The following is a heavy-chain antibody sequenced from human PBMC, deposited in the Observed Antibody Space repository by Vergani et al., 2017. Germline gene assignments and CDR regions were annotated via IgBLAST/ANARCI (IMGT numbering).Heavy chain of an antibody. V-gene: IGHV4-61*02. CDR1: GGSISSGSYY. CDR3: ASAVYGSGWRIDP. Sequence: QVQLQESGPGLVKPSQTLSLTCTVSGGSISSGSYYWSWIRQPAGKGLEWIGRIYTSGSTNYNPSLKSRVTISVDTSKNQFSLKLSSVTAADTAVYYCASAVYGSGWRIDPWGQGTLVTVSS. D-gene: IGHD6-19*01. J-gene: IGHJ5*02. CDR2: IYTSGST.